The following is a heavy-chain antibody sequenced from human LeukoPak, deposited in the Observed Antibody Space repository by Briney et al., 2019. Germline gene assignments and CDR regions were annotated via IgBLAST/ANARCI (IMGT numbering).Heavy chain of an antibody. CDR3: AKYLRWLNSPDPPEDY. J-gene: IGHJ4*02. Sequence: GESLKISCKASGYSFTDNWVAWVRQMPGKGLEWMGIISPGGSATTYNPPFQGHVTISVDKSITTAYLQWSSLKASDTAIYYCAKYLRWLNSPDPPEDYWGQGTLVTVSS. CDR2: ISPGGSAT. V-gene: IGHV5-51*01. D-gene: IGHD5-18*01. CDR1: GYSFTDNW.